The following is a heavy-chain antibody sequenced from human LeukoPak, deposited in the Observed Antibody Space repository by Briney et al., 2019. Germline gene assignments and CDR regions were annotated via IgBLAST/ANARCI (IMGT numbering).Heavy chain of an antibody. CDR3: PRRWYHAYCDY. D-gene: IGHD2-15*01. J-gene: IGHJ4*02. Sequence: SETLSLTSTVSGGSVSSGSYYWNWIRQPPGKGLEWIGCIDYSGSTYYNPSLKSRVTVSADTSKNQFSLKLTSVTAADTAVYYRPRRWYHAYCDYWGQGSLVTVSS. CDR2: IDYSGST. V-gene: IGHV4-61*01. CDR1: GGSVSSGSYY.